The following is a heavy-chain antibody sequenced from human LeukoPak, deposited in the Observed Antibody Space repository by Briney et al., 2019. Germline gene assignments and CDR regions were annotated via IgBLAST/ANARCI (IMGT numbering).Heavy chain of an antibody. D-gene: IGHD3-22*01. CDR1: GFAFSSYS. CDR2: ISSSSSTI. V-gene: IGHV3-48*01. Sequence: GGSLRLSCAASGFAFSSYSMNWVRQAPGKGLEWVSYISSSSSTIYYADSVTGGFTISRDNAKHSLYLQMNSLRAEDTAVYYCARTSGYYFSFDYWGQGTLVTVSS. CDR3: ARTSGYYFSFDY. J-gene: IGHJ4*02.